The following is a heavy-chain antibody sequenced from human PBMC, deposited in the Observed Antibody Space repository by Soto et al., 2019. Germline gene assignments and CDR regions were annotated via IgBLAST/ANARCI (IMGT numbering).Heavy chain of an antibody. Sequence: LSLTCTVSNYSISSGYYWGWIRQSPGEGLEWIVSMYHSGTTYYNPSLKSRVTISIDTSKNQFSLKLTSVTSADTAVYFCARVAFGPIAYRGKGPLVTVSS. CDR3: ARVAFGPIAY. J-gene: IGHJ4*02. CDR1: NYSISSGYY. V-gene: IGHV4-38-2*02. CDR2: MYHSGTT. D-gene: IGHD3-16*01.